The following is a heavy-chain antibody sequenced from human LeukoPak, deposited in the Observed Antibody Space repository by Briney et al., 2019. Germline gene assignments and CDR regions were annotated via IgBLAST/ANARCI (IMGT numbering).Heavy chain of an antibody. J-gene: IGHJ4*02. V-gene: IGHV3-30*03. CDR3: VRPMTTTRNVEH. CDR1: GFTFSSQP. CDR2: ISFDGKNK. D-gene: IGHD1-1*01. Sequence: GGSLRLSCAASGFTFSSQPMHWVRQTPGKGLEWVALISFDGKNKFYGDSVIGRFTISRDNTKNTLFLQMNSLRAEDMGVYYCVRPMTTTRNVEHWGQGTLVTVS.